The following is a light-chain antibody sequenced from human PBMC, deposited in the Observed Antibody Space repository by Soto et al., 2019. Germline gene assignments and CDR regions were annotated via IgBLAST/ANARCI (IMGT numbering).Light chain of an antibody. CDR3: QQYGSSPCT. Sequence: EIVLTQSPGTLSSSPGERATLSCRARQSVTSSYLAWYQQKPGQAPRLLIYGASSRATGIPDRFSGSGVWTDFSLTISRLEPEDFAVYYCQQYGSSPCTFGQGTKV. J-gene: IGKJ1*01. CDR2: GAS. CDR1: QSVTSSY. V-gene: IGKV3-20*01.